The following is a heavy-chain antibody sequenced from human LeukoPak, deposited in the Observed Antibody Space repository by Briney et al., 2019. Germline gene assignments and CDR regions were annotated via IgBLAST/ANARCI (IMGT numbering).Heavy chain of an antibody. J-gene: IGHJ4*02. CDR1: GLTFSSYG. CDR3: ARNDYGQYYFDY. Sequence: PGRSLRLSCAASGLTFSSYGMHWVRQAPGKGLEWVAVISYDGSNKYYADSVKGRFTISRDNSKNTLYLQLNSLRAEDTAVYYCARNDYGQYYFDYWGQGTLVTVSS. V-gene: IGHV3-30*03. CDR2: ISYDGSNK. D-gene: IGHD4-17*01.